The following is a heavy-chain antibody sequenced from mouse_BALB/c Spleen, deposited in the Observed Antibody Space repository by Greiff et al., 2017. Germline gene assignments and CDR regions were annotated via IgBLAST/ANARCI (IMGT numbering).Heavy chain of an antibody. Sequence: VKSVESGGGLVKPGGSLKLSRAASGFTFSSYAMSWVRQTPEKRLEWVATISSGGSYTYYPDSVKGRFTISRDNTKNTLYLQMSSLRSEDTAMYYCARRGGYGVFDYWGQGTTLTVSA. CDR3: ARRGGYGVFDY. J-gene: IGHJ2*01. CDR1: GFTFSSYA. D-gene: IGHD2-2*01. CDR2: ISSGGSYT. V-gene: IGHV5-9-3*01.